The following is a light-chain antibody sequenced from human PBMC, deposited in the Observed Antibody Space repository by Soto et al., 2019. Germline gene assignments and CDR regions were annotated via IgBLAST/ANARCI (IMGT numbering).Light chain of an antibody. V-gene: IGLV2-14*01. CDR2: DVS. Sequence: QSVLTQPASVSGSPGQSITISCTGTSSDVGGYNYVSWYQQHPGKAPKLMIYDVSNRPSGVSNRFSGSKSGNTASLPISGLQGEDEADYYCSSYTSSNTLYVFGTGTKLTVL. CDR3: SSYTSSNTLYV. J-gene: IGLJ1*01. CDR1: SSDVGGYNY.